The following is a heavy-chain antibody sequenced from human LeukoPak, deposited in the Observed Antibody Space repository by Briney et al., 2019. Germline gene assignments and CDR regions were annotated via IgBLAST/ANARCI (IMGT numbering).Heavy chain of an antibody. V-gene: IGHV4-34*01. Sequence: SETLSLTCAVHGGSFSGYYWSWIRQPPGKGLEWIGEINHSGSTNYNPSLKSRVTISVDTSRNQFSLILSSVTAADTAVYYCARGRGFLESLYADAFDIWGQGTMVTVSS. D-gene: IGHD3-3*01. CDR3: ARGRGFLESLYADAFDI. CDR2: INHSGST. J-gene: IGHJ3*02. CDR1: GGSFSGYY.